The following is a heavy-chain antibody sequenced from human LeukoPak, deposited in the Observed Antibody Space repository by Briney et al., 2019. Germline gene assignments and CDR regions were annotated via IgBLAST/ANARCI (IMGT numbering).Heavy chain of an antibody. Sequence: SETLSLTCTLSGGSINNRSYYWAWIRQTPGKGLEWIGSVYYTGSTYYAASLKTRVTISVDTSKNQFSLSLRSATAADTAFYFCARETVTMIVDSSDADDAFDIWGQGTMVIVSS. J-gene: IGHJ3*02. V-gene: IGHV4-39*07. D-gene: IGHD3-22*01. CDR3: ARETVTMIVDSSDADDAFDI. CDR2: VYYTGST. CDR1: GGSINNRSYY.